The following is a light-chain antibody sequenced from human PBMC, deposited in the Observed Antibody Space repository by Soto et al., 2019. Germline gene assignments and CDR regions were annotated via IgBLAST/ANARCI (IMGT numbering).Light chain of an antibody. J-gene: IGKJ1*01. CDR3: QHYDTYSPMWT. V-gene: IGKV1-5*03. CDR1: QSINW. CDR2: EAS. Sequence: DTQLAQSPSTLSASVGDRITITCRATQSINWLAWYQQKPGKAPKLLIFEASRLESGVPSRFSGSGSGTEFTLTISSLQPDDFGTYYCQHYDTYSPMWTFGQGTKVDVK.